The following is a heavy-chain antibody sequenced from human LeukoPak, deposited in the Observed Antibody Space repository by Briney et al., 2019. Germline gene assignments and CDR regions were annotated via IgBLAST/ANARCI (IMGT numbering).Heavy chain of an antibody. Sequence: GGSLRLSCAASGFTFSRYWMSWVRQAPGKGLEWVANIKEDGTVKYYVESVKGRFTISRDNAKNSLYLQMNSLRAEDTAVYYCATSITMFDYWGQGTLVTVSS. CDR3: ATSITMFDY. CDR2: IKEDGTVK. V-gene: IGHV3-7*02. CDR1: GFTFSRYW. D-gene: IGHD3-10*01. J-gene: IGHJ4*02.